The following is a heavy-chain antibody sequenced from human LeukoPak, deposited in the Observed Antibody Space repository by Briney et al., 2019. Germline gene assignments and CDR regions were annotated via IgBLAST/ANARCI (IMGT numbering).Heavy chain of an antibody. D-gene: IGHD3-22*01. CDR3: ARDSEYYDSSGYPNFDL. CDR2: IYYSGST. J-gene: IGHJ2*01. CDR1: GFTFSSYA. Sequence: LRLSCAASGFTFSSYAMSWIRQPPGKGLEWIGYIYYSGSTYYNPSLKSRVTISVDTSKNQFSLKLSSVTAADTAVYYCARDSEYYDSSGYPNFDLWGRGTLVTVSS. V-gene: IGHV4-30-4*08.